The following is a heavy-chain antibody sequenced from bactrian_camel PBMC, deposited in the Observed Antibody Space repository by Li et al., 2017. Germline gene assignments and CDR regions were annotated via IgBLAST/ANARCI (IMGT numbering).Heavy chain of an antibody. CDR3: AADFDSAWCAARLPPWKRTT. Sequence: HVQLVESGGGSVQAGGSLRLSCAASGHTHCMGWFRQAPGKEREGVATIDRDGSTIYADSVKGRFTISQSDDENTVFLKMDNLKIDDTGMYVCAADFDSAWCAARLPPWKRTTWGQGTQVTVS. V-gene: IGHV3S53*01. CDR2: IDRDGST. J-gene: IGHJ4*01. D-gene: IGHD1*01. CDR1: GHTHC.